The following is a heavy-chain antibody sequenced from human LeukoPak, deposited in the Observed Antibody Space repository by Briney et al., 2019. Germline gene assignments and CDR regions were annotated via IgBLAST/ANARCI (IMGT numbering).Heavy chain of an antibody. CDR1: GFNFNNYW. V-gene: IGHV3-7*04. D-gene: IGHD3-10*01. CDR2: IKQDGSDI. Sequence: GGSLRLSCAASGFNFNNYWMSWVRQAPGKGLECVANIKQDGSDIYFVDSVKGRFTISRDNAKNSLYLQMNSLRGEDTAVYYCARARYGSGGYFFDFWGQGTLVTVSS. CDR3: ARARYGSGGYFFDF. J-gene: IGHJ4*02.